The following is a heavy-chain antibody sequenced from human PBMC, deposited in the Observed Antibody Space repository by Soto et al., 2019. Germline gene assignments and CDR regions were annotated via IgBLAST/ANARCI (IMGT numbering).Heavy chain of an antibody. D-gene: IGHD3-3*01. CDR2: IYYSGGT. CDR1: GGSISSYY. V-gene: IGHV4-59*01. J-gene: IGHJ4*02. CDR3: ARVSEWRAPNFDY. Sequence: SETLSLTCTVSGGSISSYYWSWIRQPPGKGLEWIGYIYYSGGTNYNPSLKSRVTISVDTSKNQFSLKLSSVTAADTAVCYCARVSEWRAPNFDYWGQGTLVTVSS.